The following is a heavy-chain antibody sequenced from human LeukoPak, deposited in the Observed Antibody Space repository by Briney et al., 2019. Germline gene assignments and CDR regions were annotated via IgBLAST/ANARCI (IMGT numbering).Heavy chain of an antibody. V-gene: IGHV4-59*01. CDR3: ARGEAGSLDY. CDR2: IYYSGST. CDR1: GGSISSYY. D-gene: IGHD6-13*01. J-gene: IGHJ4*02. Sequence: PSETLSLTCTVSGGSISSYYWSCIRQPPGKGLEWIGYIYYSGSTNYNPSLKSRVTISVDTSKNQFSLKLSSVTAADTAVYYCARGEAGSLDYWGQGTLVTVSS.